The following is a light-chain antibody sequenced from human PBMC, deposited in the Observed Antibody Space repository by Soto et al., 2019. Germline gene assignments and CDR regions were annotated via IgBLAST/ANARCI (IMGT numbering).Light chain of an antibody. CDR3: QQYGSSLWT. CDR1: QSVSSSY. Sequence: EIVLTQSPGTLSLSPGERATLSCRASQSVSSSYLAWYQQKPGQAPRLLIYGASSRATGIPDRFSGGGSGTDFTLTISRLEPEDFAVYYCQQYGSSLWTLGQGTKVEI. V-gene: IGKV3-20*01. J-gene: IGKJ1*01. CDR2: GAS.